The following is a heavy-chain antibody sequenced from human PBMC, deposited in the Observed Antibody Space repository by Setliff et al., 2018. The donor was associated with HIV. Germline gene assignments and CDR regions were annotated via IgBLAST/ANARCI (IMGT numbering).Heavy chain of an antibody. CDR3: LRGLQSGYVGIGA. Sequence: PSETLSLTCAVSGGSIGIHYWSWVRQTPGKGLEWIGSISYSGSTNHNPPLKNRVTISVDTSKKQFSLKLSSVTSADTAVYYCLRGLQSGYVGIGAWSQGTLVTVSS. D-gene: IGHD5-12*01. V-gene: IGHV4-59*11. CDR2: ISYSGST. J-gene: IGHJ5*02. CDR1: GGSIGIHY.